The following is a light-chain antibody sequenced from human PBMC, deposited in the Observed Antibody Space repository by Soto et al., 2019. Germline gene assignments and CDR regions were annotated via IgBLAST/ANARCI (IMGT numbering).Light chain of an antibody. CDR3: QQSYSTIT. J-gene: IGKJ5*01. CDR2: GAS. CDR1: QSIRSY. Sequence: DIQTAQSPSSLSSSVADIVTITCRASQSIRSYLNWYQQKPGKAPNLLIYGASSLHSGVPSRFSGSGSGTDFTLTISSLQPEDSATYYCQQSYSTITFGQGTRLEIK. V-gene: IGKV1-39*01.